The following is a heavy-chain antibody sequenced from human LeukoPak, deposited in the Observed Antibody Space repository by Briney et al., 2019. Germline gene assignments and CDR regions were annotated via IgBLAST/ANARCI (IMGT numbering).Heavy chain of an antibody. CDR2: MNPNSGNT. CDR3: AREKSRITGTTGNWFDP. CDR1: GYTFTSYD. J-gene: IGHJ5*02. Sequence: ASVKVSCKASGYTFTSYDINWVRQATGQGLEWMGWMNPNSGNTGYAQKFQGRVTKTRNTSISTAYMELSSLRSEDTAVYYCAREKSRITGTTGNWFDPWGQGTLVTVSS. D-gene: IGHD1-20*01. V-gene: IGHV1-8*01.